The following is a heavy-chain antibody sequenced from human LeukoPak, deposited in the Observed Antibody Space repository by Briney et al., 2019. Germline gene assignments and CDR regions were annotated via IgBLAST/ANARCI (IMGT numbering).Heavy chain of an antibody. V-gene: IGHV4-38-2*02. Sequence: TETLSLTCTVSGYSISSGYYWGWIRQPPGKGLEWIGSIYHSGSTYYNPSLKSRVTISVDTSKNQFSLKLSSVTAADTAVYYCARAGDYVWGSYPTVHWFDPWGQGTLVTVSS. J-gene: IGHJ5*02. CDR2: IYHSGST. CDR1: GYSISSGYY. D-gene: IGHD3-16*02. CDR3: ARAGDYVWGSYPTVHWFDP.